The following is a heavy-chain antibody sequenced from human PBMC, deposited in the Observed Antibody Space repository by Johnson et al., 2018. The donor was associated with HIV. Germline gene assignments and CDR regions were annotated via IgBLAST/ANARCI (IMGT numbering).Heavy chain of an antibody. CDR3: ARLSWDSDAFDI. CDR2: IKYDESEK. V-gene: IGHV3-7*02. CDR1: GFTFTTYR. J-gene: IGHJ3*02. D-gene: IGHD1-26*01. Sequence: VQLVEYGGGLVQPGGSLRLSCTASGFTFTTYRMAWVRQAPEKGLEWVANIKYDESEKYYVGSVRGRFTISRDNSKNTLYLQMNSLRAEDTAVYYCARLSWDSDAFDIWGQGTMVTVSS.